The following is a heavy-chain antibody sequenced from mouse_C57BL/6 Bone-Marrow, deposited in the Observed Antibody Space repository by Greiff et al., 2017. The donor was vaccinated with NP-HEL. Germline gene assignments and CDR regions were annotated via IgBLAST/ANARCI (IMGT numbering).Heavy chain of an antibody. CDR2: ISYSGST. CDR1: GYSITSGYD. D-gene: IGHD3-3*01. V-gene: IGHV3-1*01. CDR3: AREGLGHYFDY. Sequence: EVKVEESGPGMVKPSQSLSLTCTVTGYSITSGYDWHWIRHFPGNKLEWMGYISYSGSTNYNPSLKSRISITHDTSKNHFFLKLNSVTTEDTATYYCAREGLGHYFDYWGQGTTLTVSS. J-gene: IGHJ2*01.